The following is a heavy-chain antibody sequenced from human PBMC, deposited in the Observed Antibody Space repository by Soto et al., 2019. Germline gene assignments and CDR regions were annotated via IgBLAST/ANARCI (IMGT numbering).Heavy chain of an antibody. Sequence: QVQLQESGPGLVKPSQTLSLTCTVSGGSISSAGYYWSWIRQHPGNGLEWIGYIYYSGDTYYNPSLKSRVTISVDTSKNQFSLKLSSVTAADTAVYYCARASRSAGTDCWGQGTLVTVSS. CDR2: IYYSGDT. V-gene: IGHV4-31*03. CDR3: ARASRSAGTDC. D-gene: IGHD6-13*01. J-gene: IGHJ4*02. CDR1: GGSISSAGYY.